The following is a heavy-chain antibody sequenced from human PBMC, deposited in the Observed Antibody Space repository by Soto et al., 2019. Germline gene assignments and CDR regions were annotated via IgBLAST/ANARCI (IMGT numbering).Heavy chain of an antibody. D-gene: IGHD6-25*01. V-gene: IGHV4-59*01. CDR3: ARAYGGYTDH. CDR1: GGSISSYY. CDR2: IYYSGST. J-gene: IGHJ4*02. Sequence: SETLSLTCTVSGGSISSYYWSWIRQPPGKGLEWIGYIYYSGSTNYNPSLKSRVTMSVDTSKNQFSLKLSSVTAADTAVYYCARAYGGYTDHWGQGALVTVSS.